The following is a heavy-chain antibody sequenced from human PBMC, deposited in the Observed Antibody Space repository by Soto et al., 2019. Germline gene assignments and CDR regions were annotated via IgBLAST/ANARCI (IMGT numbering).Heavy chain of an antibody. J-gene: IGHJ4*02. D-gene: IGHD2-8*02. CDR3: ARGTGGHGEY. CDR1: GFTFSSYA. Sequence: QVQLVESGGGVVQPGRSLRLSCAASGFTFSSYAMHWVRQAPGKGLEWVAVISYDGSNKYYADSVKGRFTISRDNSKNTLYRQMNSLRAEDTAVYYCARGTGGHGEYWGQGTLVTDSS. CDR2: ISYDGSNK. V-gene: IGHV3-30-3*01.